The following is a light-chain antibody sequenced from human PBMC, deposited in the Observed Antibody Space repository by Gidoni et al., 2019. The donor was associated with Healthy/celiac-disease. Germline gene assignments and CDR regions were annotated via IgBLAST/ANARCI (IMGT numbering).Light chain of an antibody. Sequence: NFMLTQPHSVSESPGKTVTISCTRSSGSSASNYVQWYQQRPGSSPTTVIYEDNQRPSGVPDLFSGSIDSSSNSASLTIAGLKTEEEADYYCQSYDSSNVVFGGGTKLTVL. CDR2: EDN. J-gene: IGLJ2*01. CDR1: SGSSASNY. V-gene: IGLV6-57*01. CDR3: QSYDSSNVV.